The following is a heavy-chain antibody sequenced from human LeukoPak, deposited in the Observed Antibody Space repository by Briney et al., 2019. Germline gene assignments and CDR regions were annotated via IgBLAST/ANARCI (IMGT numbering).Heavy chain of an antibody. V-gene: IGHV3-23*01. D-gene: IGHD3-9*01. Sequence: GGTLRLSCAASGFTFSSYGMSWVRQAPGKGLEWVSAISGSGGSTYYADSVKGRFTISRDNSKNTLYLQMNSLRAEDTAVYYCARGTGYYQPNLFDYWGQGTLVTVSS. CDR2: ISGSGGST. CDR1: GFTFSSYG. CDR3: ARGTGYYQPNLFDY. J-gene: IGHJ4*02.